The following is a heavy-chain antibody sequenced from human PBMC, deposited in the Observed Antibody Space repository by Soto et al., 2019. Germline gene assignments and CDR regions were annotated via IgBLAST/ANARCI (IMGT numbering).Heavy chain of an antibody. CDR2: INAGNGNT. CDR1: GYSFTSYS. Sequence: GVSVNLSCKASGYSFTSYSMHAVRQAPGQRLEWMGWINAGNGNTKYSQKFQGRVTITRDTSASTAYMELSSLRSEDTAVYYCARGLGLYYFDYWGQGTLVTVS. CDR3: ARGLGLYYFDY. V-gene: IGHV1-3*01. D-gene: IGHD1-26*01. J-gene: IGHJ4*02.